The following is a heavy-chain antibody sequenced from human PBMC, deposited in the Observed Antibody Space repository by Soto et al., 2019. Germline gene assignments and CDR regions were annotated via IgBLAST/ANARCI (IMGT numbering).Heavy chain of an antibody. CDR3: ARQPHCSGGSCYSEGYYYSYMDV. V-gene: IGHV5-51*01. CDR1: GYSFSSYW. D-gene: IGHD2-15*01. J-gene: IGHJ6*03. CDR2: IYPGDSDT. Sequence: PGESLQVSCKGSGYSFSSYWICWVRQMPGKGLEWMGIIYPGDSDTRYSPSFQGQVTISADKSISTAYLQWSSRKASDTAMYYCARQPHCSGGSCYSEGYYYSYMDVRGKGTTVTVSS.